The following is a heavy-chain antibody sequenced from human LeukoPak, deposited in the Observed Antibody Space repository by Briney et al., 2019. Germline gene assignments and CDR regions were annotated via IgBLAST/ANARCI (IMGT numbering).Heavy chain of an antibody. D-gene: IGHD6-19*01. CDR3: AKINSRTDSSGWYPDAFDI. CDR1: GFTFSSYA. Sequence: PGGSLRLSCAASGFTFSSYAMSWVRQAPGKGLEWVSAISGSGGSTYYADSVKGRFTISRGNSKNTLYLQMNSLRAEDTAVYYCAKINSRTDSSGWYPDAFDIWGQGTMVTVSS. V-gene: IGHV3-23*01. CDR2: ISGSGGST. J-gene: IGHJ3*02.